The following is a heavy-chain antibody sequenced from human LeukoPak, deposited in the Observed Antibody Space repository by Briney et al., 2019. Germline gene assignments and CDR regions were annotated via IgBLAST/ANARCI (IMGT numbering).Heavy chain of an antibody. D-gene: IGHD6-13*01. V-gene: IGHV3-48*04. CDR3: ARQYSSRYKGY. CDR1: GFTFSSHS. CDR2: INSSSNTI. J-gene: IGHJ4*02. Sequence: GGSLRLSCVASGFTFSSHSMNWVRQAPGEGLEWISYINSSSNTIYYADSVKGRFTISRDNAKNSLYLQMSGLRAEDTAVYYCARQYSSRYKGYWGQGTLVTVSS.